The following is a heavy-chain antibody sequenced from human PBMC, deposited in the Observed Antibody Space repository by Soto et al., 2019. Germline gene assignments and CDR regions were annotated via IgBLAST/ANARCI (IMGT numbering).Heavy chain of an antibody. CDR1: GFTFSSYG. V-gene: IGHV3-30*18. Sequence: EGSLRLSCAASGFTFSSYGMHWVRQAPGKGLEWVAVISYDGSNKYYADSVKGRFTISRDNSKNTLYLQMNSLRAEDTAVYYCAKDGDSGSYPADYWGQGTLVTVSS. CDR3: AKDGDSGSYPADY. D-gene: IGHD1-26*01. J-gene: IGHJ4*02. CDR2: ISYDGSNK.